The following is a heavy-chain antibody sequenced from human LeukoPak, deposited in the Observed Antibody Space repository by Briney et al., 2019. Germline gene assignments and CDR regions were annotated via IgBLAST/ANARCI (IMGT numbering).Heavy chain of an antibody. Sequence: SETLSLTCTVSGASINTTNFYWAWIRQPPGKGLESIGNIHYTGKTYSNASLNSRVTISVDTSKNQFSLKLTSVSAADTAVYYCARQGNMTRGGYWLDPWGRGTLVIVSS. J-gene: IGHJ5*02. CDR3: ARQGNMTRGGYWLDP. CDR1: GASINTTNFY. V-gene: IGHV4-39*01. D-gene: IGHD3-10*01. CDR2: IHYTGKT.